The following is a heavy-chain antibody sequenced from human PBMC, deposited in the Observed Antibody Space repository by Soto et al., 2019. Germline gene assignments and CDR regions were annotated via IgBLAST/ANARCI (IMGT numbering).Heavy chain of an antibody. CDR2: ISGSGGNT. V-gene: IGHV3-23*01. D-gene: IGHD3-3*01. CDR3: AKGSVGIFGVVHNGFDP. Sequence: EVQLLESGGGLVQPGGSLRLSCAASGFRFSTHAVSWVRQAPGKGLEWVSAISGSGGNTYYADSVKGRFTISRDNSKNTLFLKMNSLRADDTAVYYCAKGSVGIFGVVHNGFDPWGQGTLVIVSS. J-gene: IGHJ5*02. CDR1: GFRFSTHA.